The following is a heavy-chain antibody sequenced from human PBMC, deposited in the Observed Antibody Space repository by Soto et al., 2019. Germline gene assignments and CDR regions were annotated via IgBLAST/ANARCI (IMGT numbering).Heavy chain of an antibody. CDR2: IYSGGST. D-gene: IGHD2-15*01. CDR1: GFTVSSNY. V-gene: IGHV3-66*01. J-gene: IGHJ4*02. CDR3: ARSYCSGGSCYFGY. Sequence: WGSLRLSCAASGFTVSSNYMSWVRQAPGKGLEWVSVIYSGGSTYYADSVKGRFTISRDNSKNTLYLQMNSLRAEDTAVYYCARSYCSGGSCYFGYWGQGTLVTVSS.